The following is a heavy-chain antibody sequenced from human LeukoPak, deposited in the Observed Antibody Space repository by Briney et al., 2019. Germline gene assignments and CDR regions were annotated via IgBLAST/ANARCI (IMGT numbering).Heavy chain of an antibody. Sequence: SETLSLTCTVSGGSMSSYYWSWIRRPAGEGLEWSGRIYTSGSTNYNASLKSRVSMSVDTSKNQFSLKLSSVTPADTDVFYCARENSGSYREFDYWGQGALVTVSS. CDR3: ARENSGSYREFDY. D-gene: IGHD1-26*01. CDR1: GGSMSSYY. V-gene: IGHV4-4*07. CDR2: IYTSGST. J-gene: IGHJ4*02.